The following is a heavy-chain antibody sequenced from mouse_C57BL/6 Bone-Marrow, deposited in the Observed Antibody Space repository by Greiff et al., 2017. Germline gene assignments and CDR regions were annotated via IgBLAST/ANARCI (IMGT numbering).Heavy chain of an antibody. CDR2: IDPSDSET. CDR3: AREVAYSNYFAWFAY. CDR1: GYTFTSYW. D-gene: IGHD2-5*01. J-gene: IGHJ3*01. V-gene: IGHV1-52*01. Sequence: VQLQQPGAELVRPGSSVKLSCKASGYTFTSYWMHWVKQRPIQGLEWIGNIDPSDSETHYNQKFKDKATLTVDKSSSTAYMQLSSLTSEDSAVYYCAREVAYSNYFAWFAYWGQGTLVTVSA.